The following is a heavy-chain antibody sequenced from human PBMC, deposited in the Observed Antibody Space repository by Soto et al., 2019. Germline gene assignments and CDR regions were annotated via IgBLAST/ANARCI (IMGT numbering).Heavy chain of an antibody. CDR3: SRNVIANY. D-gene: IGHD2-21*01. J-gene: IGHJ4*02. V-gene: IGHV3-49*04. CDR1: GFTFGDYA. CDR2: IRSKTYGGTT. Sequence: GGSLRLSCTTSGFTFGDYAMSWVRQAPGKGLEWVGFIRSKTYGGTTEYAASVKGRFTISRDDSKSIAYLQMNSLKTEDTAVSFCSRNVIANYWGQGTLVTVSS.